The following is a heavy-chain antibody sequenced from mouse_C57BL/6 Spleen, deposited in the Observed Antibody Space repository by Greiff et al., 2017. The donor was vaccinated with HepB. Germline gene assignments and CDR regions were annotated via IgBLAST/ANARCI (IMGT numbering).Heavy chain of an antibody. J-gene: IGHJ4*01. Sequence: VQLQQSGAELARPGASVKLSCKASGYTFTSYGISWVKQRTGQGLEWIGEIYPRSGNTYYNEKFKGKATLTADKSSSTAYMELRSLTSEDSAVYFCARSGIYSNYFYAMDYWGQGTSVTVSS. CDR2: IYPRSGNT. CDR1: GYTFTSYG. CDR3: ARSGIYSNYFYAMDY. V-gene: IGHV1-81*01. D-gene: IGHD2-5*01.